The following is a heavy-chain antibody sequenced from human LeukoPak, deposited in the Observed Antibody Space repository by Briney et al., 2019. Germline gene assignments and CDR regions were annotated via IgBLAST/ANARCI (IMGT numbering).Heavy chain of an antibody. J-gene: IGHJ3*02. D-gene: IGHD3-22*01. CDR1: GGSFSGYY. CDR3: ARGPTRDYYDSSGPFVDDAFDI. V-gene: IGHV4-34*01. Sequence: SETLSLTCAVYGGSFSGYYWSWIRQPPGKGLEWTGEINHSGSTNYNPSLKSRVTISVDTSKNQFSLKLSSVTAADTAVYYCARGPTRDYYDSSGPFVDDAFDIWGQGTMVTVSS. CDR2: INHSGST.